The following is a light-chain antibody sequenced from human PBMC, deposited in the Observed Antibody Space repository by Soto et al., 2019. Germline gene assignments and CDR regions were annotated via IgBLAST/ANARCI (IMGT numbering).Light chain of an antibody. V-gene: IGKV1-39*01. CDR2: AAS. CDR1: QYISSY. CDR3: QQYSVYWT. J-gene: IGKJ1*01. Sequence: DIQITQSPSSLSASVGDRVTITCRASQYISSYLNWYQQKPGKAPKLLIYAASSLQSGVPSRFTGSGSGTEFTLTINSLQPDDFATYYCQQYSVYWTFGQGTKVDIK.